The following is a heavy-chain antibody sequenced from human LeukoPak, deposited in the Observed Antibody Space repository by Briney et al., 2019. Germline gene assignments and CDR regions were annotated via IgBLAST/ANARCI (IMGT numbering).Heavy chain of an antibody. Sequence: GGSLRLSCAASGFTFSSYEMNWVRQAPGKGLEWVSYIYSSGNNIYYADSVKGQFTISRDNAKNSPYLQMSSLRAEDTAVYYCARDYASDYWGQGTLVTVSS. J-gene: IGHJ4*02. CDR1: GFTFSSYE. CDR3: ARDYASDY. CDR2: IYSSGNNI. V-gene: IGHV3-48*03. D-gene: IGHD3-10*01.